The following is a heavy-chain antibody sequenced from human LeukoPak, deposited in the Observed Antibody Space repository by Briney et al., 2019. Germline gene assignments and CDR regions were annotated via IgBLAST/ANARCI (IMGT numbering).Heavy chain of an antibody. Sequence: GGSLRLSCAASGFTVSNNYMSWVRQAPGKGLEWVSVIYSGGSTYYADSVKGRFTISRDISKNTLYLQMNSLRAEDTAVYYCARDQRKFAYYGSGSFYHFDYWGQGTLVTVSS. CDR3: ARDQRKFAYYGSGSFYHFDY. J-gene: IGHJ4*02. V-gene: IGHV3-53*01. CDR2: IYSGGST. D-gene: IGHD3-10*01. CDR1: GFTVSNNY.